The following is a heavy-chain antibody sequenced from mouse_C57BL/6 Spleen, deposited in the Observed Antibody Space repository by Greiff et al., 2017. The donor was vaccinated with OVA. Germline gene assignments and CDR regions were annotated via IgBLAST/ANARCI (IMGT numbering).Heavy chain of an antibody. CDR2: IDLSDSYT. CDR1: GYTFTSYW. D-gene: IGHD2-4*01. V-gene: IGHV1-59*01. J-gene: IGHJ4*01. Sequence: QVQLQQPGAELVRPGTSVKLSCKASGYTFTSYWIHWVKQRPGQGLEWIGVIDLSDSYTNYNQKFKGKATLTVDTSSSTAYMQLSSLTSEDSAVYYCARGGDYPYYYAMDYWGQGTSVTVSS. CDR3: ARGGDYPYYYAMDY.